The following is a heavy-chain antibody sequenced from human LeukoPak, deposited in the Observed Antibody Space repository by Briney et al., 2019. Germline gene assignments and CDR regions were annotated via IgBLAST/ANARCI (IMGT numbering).Heavy chain of an antibody. V-gene: IGHV3-30*02. CDR1: RFTFSSYG. Sequence: GSLRLSCAAARFTFSSYGMHWVRPAPGKGLEWVAFIRYDGSNKYYADSVKGRFTISRDNSKNTLYLQMNSLRAEDTAVYYCAEEGNFPYWGQGTLVTVSS. CDR3: AEEGNFPY. CDR2: IRYDGSNK. D-gene: IGHD5-24*01. J-gene: IGHJ4*02.